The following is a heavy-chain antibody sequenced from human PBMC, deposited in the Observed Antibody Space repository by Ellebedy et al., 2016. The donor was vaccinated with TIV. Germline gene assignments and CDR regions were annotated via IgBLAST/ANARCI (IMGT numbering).Heavy chain of an antibody. Sequence: GESLKISCAASDFTFSAYWMHWVRQVPGKGLEWLSYINGEGSSTVYADSVKGRVTISRDNAKNTLYLQMNSLRAEGTAVYYCVRGLADYWGHGTLVTVSS. CDR3: VRGLADY. V-gene: IGHV3-74*01. J-gene: IGHJ4*01. CDR1: DFTFSAYW. CDR2: INGEGSST.